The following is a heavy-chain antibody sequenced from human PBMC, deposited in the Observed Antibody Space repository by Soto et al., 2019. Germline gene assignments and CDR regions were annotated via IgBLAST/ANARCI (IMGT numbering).Heavy chain of an antibody. Sequence: QLQLQESGSGLVKPSETLSLTCTVSGGSISSGAYSWSWIRLPPGKRREWIGYIYHRGTSHYNPSRKSRVTMSVDRSRKQFSLNMRSVTAADTAVYYCARTLDYGGSAGTNWFDPWGQGTLVTVSS. V-gene: IGHV4-30-2*01. CDR1: GGSISSGAYS. D-gene: IGHD2-15*01. CDR2: IYHRGTS. J-gene: IGHJ5*02. CDR3: ARTLDYGGSAGTNWFDP.